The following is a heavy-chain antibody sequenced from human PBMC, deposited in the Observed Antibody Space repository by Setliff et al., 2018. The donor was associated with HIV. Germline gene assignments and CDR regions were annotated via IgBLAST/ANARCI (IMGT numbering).Heavy chain of an antibody. CDR1: GGSISSGTYY. V-gene: IGHV4-61*02. D-gene: IGHD3-22*01. Sequence: SSETLSLTCTVSGGSISSGTYYWSWIRQPAGKGLEWIGRIYTSGSTNYNPSLKSRVTISVDTSKNQFSLKLRSVTAADTAVYYCARDFRYDTSGSLTGYGLDVWGQGTTVTVSS. CDR3: ARDFRYDTSGSLTGYGLDV. J-gene: IGHJ6*02. CDR2: IYTSGST.